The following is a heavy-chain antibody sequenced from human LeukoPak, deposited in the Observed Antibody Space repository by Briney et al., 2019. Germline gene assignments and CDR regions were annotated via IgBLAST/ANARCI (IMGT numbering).Heavy chain of an antibody. Sequence: ATVKVSCKASGYTFTSYYMHWVRQAPGQGLEWMGIINPSGGSTSYAQKFQGRVTMTRDTSTSTVYMELSSLRSEYTAVYYCARDTAGDYSGYWGQGTLVTVSS. D-gene: IGHD4-17*01. CDR2: INPSGGST. V-gene: IGHV1-46*01. CDR1: GYTFTSYY. J-gene: IGHJ4*02. CDR3: ARDTAGDYSGY.